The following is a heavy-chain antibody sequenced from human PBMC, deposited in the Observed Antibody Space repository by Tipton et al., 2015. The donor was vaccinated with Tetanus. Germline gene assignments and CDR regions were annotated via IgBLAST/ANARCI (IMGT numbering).Heavy chain of an antibody. J-gene: IGHJ4*02. CDR1: GITFEYYG. CDR2: ISWKSGSI. Sequence: SLRLSCTASGITFEYYGMYWARQVPGKGLEWVSGISWKSGSIGYGGSVKGQFTISRDNAKNVLYLQMSSLRREDTAVYYCASSTVTRWGPGTLVTVSS. V-gene: IGHV3-9*01. D-gene: IGHD4-17*01. CDR3: ASSTVTR.